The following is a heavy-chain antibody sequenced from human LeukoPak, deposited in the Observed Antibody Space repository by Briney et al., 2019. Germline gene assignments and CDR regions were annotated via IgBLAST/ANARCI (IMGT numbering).Heavy chain of an antibody. CDR1: GGSISSYY. CDR2: IYYSGST. V-gene: IGHV4-59*01. D-gene: IGHD5-24*01. Sequence: SETLSLTCTVSGGSISSYYWSWIRQPPGKGLEWIGYIYYSGSTNYNPSLKSRVTMSIDTSKNQFSLKLSSVTAADTAVYYCARHLVEMATISYFDYWGQGTLVTVSS. CDR3: ARHLVEMATISYFDY. J-gene: IGHJ4*02.